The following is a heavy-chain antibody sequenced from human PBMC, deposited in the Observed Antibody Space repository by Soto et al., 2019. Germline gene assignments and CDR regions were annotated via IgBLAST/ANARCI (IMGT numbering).Heavy chain of an antibody. Sequence: GWSLRLSCAASGFTFSSYSMNWVRQAPGKGLEWVSSISSSSSYIYYADSVKGRFTISRDNANNSLYLQMNSLRAEDTAVYYCARVGYCSGGSCYIYYYYMDVWGKGTTVTVSS. D-gene: IGHD2-15*01. CDR2: ISSSSSYI. CDR3: ARVGYCSGGSCYIYYYYMDV. CDR1: GFTFSSYS. V-gene: IGHV3-21*01. J-gene: IGHJ6*03.